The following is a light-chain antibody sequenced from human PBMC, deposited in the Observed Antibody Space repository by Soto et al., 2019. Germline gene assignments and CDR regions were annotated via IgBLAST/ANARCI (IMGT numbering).Light chain of an antibody. CDR3: SSYAGSNIVV. CDR2: EVS. Sequence: QSVLTQPPSASGTPGQRVTISCSGSSSNIGSNTVNWYQQHPGKAPKLMIYEVSKRPSGVPDRFSGSKSGNTASLTVSGLQAEDEADYYCSSYAGSNIVVFGGGTKLTVL. CDR1: SSNIGSNT. V-gene: IGLV2-8*01. J-gene: IGLJ2*01.